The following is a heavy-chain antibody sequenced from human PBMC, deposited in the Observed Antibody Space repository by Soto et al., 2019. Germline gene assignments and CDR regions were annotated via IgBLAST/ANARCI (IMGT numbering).Heavy chain of an antibody. J-gene: IGHJ3*02. CDR2: ISGSGGST. CDR3: AREDRGSTRARYFDWLPYDAFDI. Sequence: GGSLRLSCAASGFTFSSYAMSWVRQAPGKGLEWVSAISGSGGSTYYADSVKGRFTISRDNSKNTLYLQMNSLRAEDTAVYYCAREDRGSTRARYFDWLPYDAFDIWGQGTMVTVSS. D-gene: IGHD3-9*01. V-gene: IGHV3-23*01. CDR1: GFTFSSYA.